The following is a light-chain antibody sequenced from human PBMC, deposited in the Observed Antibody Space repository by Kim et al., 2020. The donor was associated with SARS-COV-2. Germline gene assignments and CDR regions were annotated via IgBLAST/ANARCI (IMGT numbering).Light chain of an antibody. CDR3: SSYAGTNNVR. V-gene: IGLV2-8*01. Sequence: GQSVANSCTGTTSDVGANNYVSWYQQYSGKAPKLILYELTKRPSGVPDRFSGSKSGNTASLTVSGLQAEDEAHYYCSSYAGTNNVRFGGGTQLTVL. CDR1: TSDVGANNY. J-gene: IGLJ2*01. CDR2: ELT.